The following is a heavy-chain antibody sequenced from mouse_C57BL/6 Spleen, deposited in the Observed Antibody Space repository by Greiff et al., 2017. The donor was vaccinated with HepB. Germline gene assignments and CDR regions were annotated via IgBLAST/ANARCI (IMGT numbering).Heavy chain of an antibody. V-gene: IGHV1-4*01. CDR2: INPSSGYT. CDR3: AREEDRAY. CDR1: GYTFTSYT. J-gene: IGHJ3*01. D-gene: IGHD3-3*01. Sequence: QVQLQQSGAELARPGASVKMSCKASGYTFTSYTMHWVKQRPGQGLEWIGYINPSSGYTKYNQKFKDKATLTADKSSSTAYMQLSSLTSEDSGVYYSAREEDRAYWGQGTPVTVSA.